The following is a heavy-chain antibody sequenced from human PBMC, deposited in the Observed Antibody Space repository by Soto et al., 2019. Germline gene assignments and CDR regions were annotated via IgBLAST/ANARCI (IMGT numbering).Heavy chain of an antibody. CDR3: ARGLSVATVVTCHFDY. Sequence: QVHLQESGPGLVKPSQTLSLTCTVSGGSISSSDYYWSWIRQPPGKGLEWIGYIYSSGNTYYNPSLKSRLTISVDTSKNQFSLKLNSVTAADTALYYCARGLSVATVVTCHFDYWGQGTLVTVSS. V-gene: IGHV4-31*03. J-gene: IGHJ4*02. D-gene: IGHD5-12*01. CDR2: IYSSGNT. CDR1: GGSISSSDYY.